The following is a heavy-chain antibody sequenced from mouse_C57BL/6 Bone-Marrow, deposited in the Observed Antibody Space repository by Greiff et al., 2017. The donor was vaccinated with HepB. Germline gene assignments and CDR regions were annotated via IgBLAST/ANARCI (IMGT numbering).Heavy chain of an antibody. Sequence: VQLQQSGAELVRPGASVKLSCTASGFNIKDDYMHWVKQRPEQGLEWIGWIDPENGDTEYASKFQGKATITADTSSNTAYLQLSSLTSEDTAVYYCTNDSNYSYYYAMDYCGQGTSVTVSS. CDR3: TNDSNYSYYYAMDY. D-gene: IGHD2-5*01. CDR2: IDPENGDT. V-gene: IGHV14-4*01. J-gene: IGHJ4*01. CDR1: GFNIKDDY.